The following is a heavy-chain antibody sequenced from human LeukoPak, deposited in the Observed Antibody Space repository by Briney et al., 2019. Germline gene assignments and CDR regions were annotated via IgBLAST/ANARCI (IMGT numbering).Heavy chain of an antibody. Sequence: GGSLRLSCAASGFTFSSYWMSWVRQAPGTGLEWVANIKQDGSGKYYVDSVKGRFTISRDNAKNSLYLQMNSLRAEDTAVYYCARDVRYSYGNNWFDPWGQGTLVTVSS. D-gene: IGHD5-18*01. CDR3: ARDVRYSYGNNWFDP. J-gene: IGHJ5*02. V-gene: IGHV3-7*01. CDR2: IKQDGSGK. CDR1: GFTFSSYW.